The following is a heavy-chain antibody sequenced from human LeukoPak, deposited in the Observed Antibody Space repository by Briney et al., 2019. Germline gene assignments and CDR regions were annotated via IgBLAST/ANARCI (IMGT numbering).Heavy chain of an antibody. D-gene: IGHD3-3*01. CDR3: ARLDFYNWFDP. V-gene: IGHV4-39*01. Sequence: SSETLSLTCTVSGGSISSSSYYWGWIRQPPGKGLEWIGTIYYSGTTYYNPSLKSRVTISVDTSKSQFSLRLSSVTAADTAVFYCARLDFYNWFDPWGQGTVVTVSS. CDR2: IYYSGTT. J-gene: IGHJ5*02. CDR1: GGSISSSSYY.